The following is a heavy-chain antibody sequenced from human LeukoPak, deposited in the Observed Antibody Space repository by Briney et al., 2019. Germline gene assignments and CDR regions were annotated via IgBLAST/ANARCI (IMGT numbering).Heavy chain of an antibody. V-gene: IGHV4-30-4*01. CDR1: GGSLSSGDYY. J-gene: IGHJ6*02. D-gene: IGHD3-22*01. Sequence: SQTLSLTCTVSGGSLSSGDYYWSWIRQPPGKGLEWLGYIYYSGSTYYNPSLKSRVTISVDTSKNQCSLKLSSVTAADTAVYYCARATYYYNSSGPGMDVWGQGTTVTVSS. CDR3: ARATYYYNSSGPGMDV. CDR2: IYYSGST.